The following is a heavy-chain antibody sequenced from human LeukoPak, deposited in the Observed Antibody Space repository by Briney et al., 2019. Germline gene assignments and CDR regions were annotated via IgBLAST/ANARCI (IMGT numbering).Heavy chain of an antibody. V-gene: IGHV4-39*01. CDR1: GGSISSSSYY. J-gene: IGHJ4*02. CDR3: ARQCQYDYVWGSYRYEFDY. CDR2: IYYSGST. Sequence: SETLSLTCTVSGGSISSSSYYWGWIRQPPGKGLEWIGSIYYSGSTYYNPSLKSRVTISVDTSKNQFSLKLSSVTAADTAVYYCARQCQYDYVWGSYRYEFDYWGQGTLVTVSS. D-gene: IGHD3-16*02.